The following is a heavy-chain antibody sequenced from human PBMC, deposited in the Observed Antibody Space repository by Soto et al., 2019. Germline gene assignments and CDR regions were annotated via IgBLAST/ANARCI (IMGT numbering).Heavy chain of an antibody. D-gene: IGHD6-13*01. V-gene: IGHV4-39*07. J-gene: IGHJ6*02. Sequence: SETLSLTYTVSGGSISSNVDYWGLIRKPPGKGLEWIGNIHYSGSTYYDSSLKSRVTISVDTSKNQFSLKLSSVTAADTAVYYCARSTAGTYYYYYYGMDVWGQGTTVTVSS. CDR1: GGSISSNVDY. CDR3: ARSTAGTYYYYYYGMDV. CDR2: IHYSGST.